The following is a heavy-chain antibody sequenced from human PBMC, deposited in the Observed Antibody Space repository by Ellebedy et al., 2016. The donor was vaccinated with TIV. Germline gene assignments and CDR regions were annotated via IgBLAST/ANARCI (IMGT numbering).Heavy chain of an antibody. CDR2: ISGSGGST. Sequence: GESLKISCAASGLTVSSNYMSWVRQAPGKGLEWVSAISGSGGSTYYADSVKGRFTISRDNSKNTLYLQMNSLRAEDTAVYYCAKRGPYDSSGLYYFDYWGQGTLVTVSS. J-gene: IGHJ4*02. D-gene: IGHD3-22*01. V-gene: IGHV3-23*01. CDR1: GLTVSSNY. CDR3: AKRGPYDSSGLYYFDY.